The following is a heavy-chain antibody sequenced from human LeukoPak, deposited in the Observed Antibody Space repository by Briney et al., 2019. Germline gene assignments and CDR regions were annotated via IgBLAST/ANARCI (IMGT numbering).Heavy chain of an antibody. CDR1: GYTFTSYY. CDR3: ARCRLSEYDAFDI. V-gene: IGHV1-46*01. D-gene: IGHD2-2*01. J-gene: IGHJ3*02. Sequence: ASVKVSCKASGYTFTSYYMHWVRQAPGQGLEWMEILNPSGGSTSYAQKFQGRVTMTRDTSTNTVYMDLSSLRSEDTAVYYCARCRLSEYDAFDIWGQGTMVTVSS. CDR2: LNPSGGST.